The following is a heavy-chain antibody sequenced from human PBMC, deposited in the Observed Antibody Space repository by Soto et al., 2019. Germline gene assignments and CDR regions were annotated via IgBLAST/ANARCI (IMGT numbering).Heavy chain of an antibody. CDR3: ARDPGYCSGGSCYEFDY. J-gene: IGHJ4*02. V-gene: IGHV3-21*01. Sequence: EGQLVESERGLVKPGGSLRLYCAASGFTFSSYSMNWVRQAPGKGLEWVSSISSSSSYIYYADSVKGRFTISRDNAKNSLYLQMNSLRAEDTAVYYCARDPGYCSGGSCYEFDYWGQGTLVTVSS. D-gene: IGHD2-15*01. CDR2: ISSSSSYI. CDR1: GFTFSSYS.